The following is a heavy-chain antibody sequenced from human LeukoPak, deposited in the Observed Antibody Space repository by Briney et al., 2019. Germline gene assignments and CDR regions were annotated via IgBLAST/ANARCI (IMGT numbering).Heavy chain of an antibody. Sequence: SETLSLTCGVFGGSFSGYYWSWIRQPPGKGLEWIGEINHSGSTNYNPSLKSRVTISVDTSKNQFSLKLSSVTAADTAVYYCARGRLAAAGTSDYWGQGTLVTVSS. J-gene: IGHJ4*02. CDR1: GGSFSGYY. CDR3: ARGRLAAAGTSDY. D-gene: IGHD6-13*01. V-gene: IGHV4-34*01. CDR2: INHSGST.